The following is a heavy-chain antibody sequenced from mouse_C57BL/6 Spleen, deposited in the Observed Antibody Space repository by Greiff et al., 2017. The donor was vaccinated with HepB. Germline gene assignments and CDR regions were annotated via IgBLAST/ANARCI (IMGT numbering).Heavy chain of an antibody. J-gene: IGHJ4*01. Sequence: QVQLQQPGAELVKPGASVKLSCKASGYTFTSYWMHWVKQRPGQGLEWIGMIHPNSGSTNYNEKFKSNATLTVDKSSSTAYMQLSSLTSEDSAVYYCARYDPYYAMDYWGQGTSVTVSA. CDR3: ARYDPYYAMDY. CDR1: GYTFTSYW. D-gene: IGHD2-3*01. CDR2: IHPNSGST. V-gene: IGHV1-64*01.